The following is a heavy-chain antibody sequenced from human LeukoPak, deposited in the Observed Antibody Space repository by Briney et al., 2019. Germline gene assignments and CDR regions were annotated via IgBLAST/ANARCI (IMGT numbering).Heavy chain of an antibody. CDR3: ARISKGNWFDP. V-gene: IGHV4-30-2*01. Sequence: SETLSLTCTVSGGSISSGGYNWSWIRQPPGKGLEWIGYIYHSGSTYYNPSLKSRVTISVDRSKNQFSLKLSSVTAADTAVYYCARISKGNWFDPWGQGTLVTVSS. J-gene: IGHJ5*02. CDR1: GGSISSGGYN. CDR2: IYHSGST.